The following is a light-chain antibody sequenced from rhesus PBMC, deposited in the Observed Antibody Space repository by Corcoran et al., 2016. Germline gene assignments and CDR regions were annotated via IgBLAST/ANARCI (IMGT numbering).Light chain of an antibody. CDR1: QSVSSY. CDR3: QQYNNWNS. CDR2: GAS. J-gene: IGKJ2*01. Sequence: EIVMTKSPATLSLSPGERATLSCRASQSVSSYVAWYKQKPEQAPRPLIYGASSRATGIPNRFSGSGSGTDFTLIISSLEPEDVGVYYCQQYNNWNSFGQGTKVEIK. V-gene: IGKV3S9*01.